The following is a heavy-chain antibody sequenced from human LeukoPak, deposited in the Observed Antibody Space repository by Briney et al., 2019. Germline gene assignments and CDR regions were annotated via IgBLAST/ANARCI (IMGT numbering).Heavy chain of an antibody. J-gene: IGHJ4*02. CDR3: ARERIWNGYYFFDY. D-gene: IGHD3-3*01. CDR2: ISNSGSTI. V-gene: IGHV3-48*03. Sequence: GRSLRLSCAASGFTFDDYAMHWVRQAPGKGLEWISYISNSGSTIYYADSVKGRFTISRDNAKNSLDLQMNSLRAEDSAVYYCARERIWNGYYFFDYWGQGTLVTVSS. CDR1: GFTFDDYA.